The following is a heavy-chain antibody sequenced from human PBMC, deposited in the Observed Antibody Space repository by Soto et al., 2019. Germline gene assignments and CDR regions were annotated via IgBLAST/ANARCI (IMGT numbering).Heavy chain of an antibody. CDR2: IIPILGIA. CDR1: GGTFSSYT. Sequence: QVQLVQSGAEVKKPGSSVKVSCKASGGTFSSYTISWVRQAPGQGLEWMGRIIPILGIANYAQKFQGRVTITADKSTGTAYMELSSLRSEDTAVYYCASGGIAEGPIRYYYWGQGTLVTVSS. V-gene: IGHV1-69*02. CDR3: ASGGIAEGPIRYYY. D-gene: IGHD6-13*01. J-gene: IGHJ4*02.